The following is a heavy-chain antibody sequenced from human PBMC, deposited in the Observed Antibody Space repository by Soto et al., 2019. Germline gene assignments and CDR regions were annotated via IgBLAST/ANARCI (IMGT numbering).Heavy chain of an antibody. Sequence: SETLSLTCAVSGYSISSGYYWGWIRQPPGKGLEWIGSIYHSGSTYYNPPLKSRVTISVDTSKNQFSLKLSSVTAADTAVYYCARLVVVVVAATDEAPYNWFDPWGQGTLVTVSS. D-gene: IGHD2-15*01. CDR2: IYHSGST. V-gene: IGHV4-38-2*01. CDR1: GYSISSGYY. J-gene: IGHJ5*02. CDR3: ARLVVVVVAATDEAPYNWFDP.